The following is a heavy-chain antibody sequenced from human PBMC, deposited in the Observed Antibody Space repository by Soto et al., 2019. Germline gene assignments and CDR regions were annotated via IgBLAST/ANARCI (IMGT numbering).Heavy chain of an antibody. CDR3: ARATGNSFYY. CDR1: GYTFNTYF. J-gene: IGHJ4*01. V-gene: IGHV1-18*01. CDR2: ISPHNGNT. Sequence: HVQLVQSGGELKKPGASVKVSCNTSGYTFNTYFITWVRQAPGQGLDWMGWISPHNGNTNYAEKFQGRVTMTADTITKTAYMELRNLRIDDTALYYCARATGNSFYYCGHGTPVTVSS.